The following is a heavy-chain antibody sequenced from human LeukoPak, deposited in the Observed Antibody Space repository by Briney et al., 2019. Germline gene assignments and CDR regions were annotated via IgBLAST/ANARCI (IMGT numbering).Heavy chain of an antibody. CDR2: IIPIFGTA. CDR1: GGTFSSYA. J-gene: IGHJ4*02. Sequence: SVKVSCEASGGTFSSYAISWVRQAPGQGLEWMGGIIPIFGTANYAQKFQGRVTITADESTSTAYMELSSLRSEDTAVYYCARDLEGEYSGYHYWGQGTLVTVSS. D-gene: IGHD5-12*01. CDR3: ARDLEGEYSGYHY. V-gene: IGHV1-69*13.